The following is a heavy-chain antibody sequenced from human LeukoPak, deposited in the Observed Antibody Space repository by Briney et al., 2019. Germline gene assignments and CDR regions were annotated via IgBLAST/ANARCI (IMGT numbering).Heavy chain of an antibody. CDR2: IIPIFGTA. V-gene: IGHV1-69*05. Sequence: SVKVSCKASGGTFSSYAISWVRQAPGQGLEWMGGIIPIFGTANYAQKFQGRVTITTDESTSTAYMELSSLRSEDTAVYYCAVGVGGHDFYYYYYMDVWGKGTTVTVSS. CDR1: GGTFSSYA. D-gene: IGHD5-12*01. CDR3: AVGVGGHDFYYYYYMDV. J-gene: IGHJ6*03.